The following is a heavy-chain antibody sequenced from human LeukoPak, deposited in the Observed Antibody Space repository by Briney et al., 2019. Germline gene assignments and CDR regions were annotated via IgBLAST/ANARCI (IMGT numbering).Heavy chain of an antibody. J-gene: IGHJ4*02. Sequence: SETLSLTCAVYGGSFSGYYWSWIRQPPGKGLEWIGEINHSGSTNYNPSLKSRVTISVDTSKNQFSLKLSSVTAADTAVYYCARSTQYSGSYYFDYWGQGTLVTVSS. CDR2: INHSGST. CDR1: GGSFSGYY. D-gene: IGHD1-26*01. CDR3: ARSTQYSGSYYFDY. V-gene: IGHV4-34*01.